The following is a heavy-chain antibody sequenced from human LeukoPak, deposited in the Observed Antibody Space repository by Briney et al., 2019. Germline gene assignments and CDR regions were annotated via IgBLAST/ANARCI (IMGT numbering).Heavy chain of an antibody. V-gene: IGHV3-66*01. D-gene: IGHD1-26*01. CDR1: GFTVSSNY. CDR3: ARGQSWNSGSYYAPLDY. J-gene: IGHJ4*02. Sequence: GGSLRLSCAASGFTVSSNYMSWVRQAPGKGLEWVSVIYSGGSTYYADSVKGRFTISRDNSKNALYLQMNSLRAEDTAVYYCARGQSWNSGSYYAPLDYWGQGTLVTVSS. CDR2: IYSGGST.